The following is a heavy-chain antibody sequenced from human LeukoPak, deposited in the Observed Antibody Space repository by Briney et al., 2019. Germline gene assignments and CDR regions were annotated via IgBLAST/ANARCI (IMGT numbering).Heavy chain of an antibody. J-gene: IGHJ4*02. CDR1: GLTFSNYG. CDR3: TTDILEWLGGY. D-gene: IGHD3-3*01. V-gene: IGHV3-15*01. CDR2: IKSKTDGGTT. Sequence: GGSLGFSWAASGLTFSNYGWHWVGQAPGKGLEWVGRIKSKTDGGTTDYAAPVKGRFTISRDDSKNTLYLQMNSLKTEDTAVYYCTTDILEWLGGYWGQGTLVTVSS.